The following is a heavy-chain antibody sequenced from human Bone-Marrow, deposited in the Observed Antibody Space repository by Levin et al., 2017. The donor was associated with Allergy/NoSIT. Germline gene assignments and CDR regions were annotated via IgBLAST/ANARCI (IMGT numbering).Heavy chain of an antibody. Sequence: GGSLRLSCVASGFSFSSHWMGWVRQAPGKGLEWVANIKQDGSVQFYVDSVKGRFIISRDNAKNSLYLQMDSLRAEDTAMYFCARVSYGSGSYHSVLDYWGQGTLVPVSS. CDR2: IKQDGSVQ. V-gene: IGHV3-7*01. CDR1: GFSFSSHW. D-gene: IGHD3-10*01. J-gene: IGHJ4*02. CDR3: ARVSYGSGSYHSVLDY.